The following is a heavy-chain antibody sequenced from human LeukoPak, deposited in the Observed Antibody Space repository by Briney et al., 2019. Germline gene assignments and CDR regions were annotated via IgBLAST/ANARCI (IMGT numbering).Heavy chain of an antibody. CDR1: GGSISSGGYY. V-gene: IGHV4-39*06. J-gene: IGHJ3*02. D-gene: IGHD5-18*01. CDR2: INHGGFT. Sequence: SETLSLTCTVSGGSISSGGYYWSWIRQSPGKGLEWIGEINHGGFTNYNPSLKSRVTISVDTSRNQIALRLSSLTAADTAVFFCARSHLWPSGTFDIWGQGTVVAVSS. CDR3: ARSHLWPSGTFDI.